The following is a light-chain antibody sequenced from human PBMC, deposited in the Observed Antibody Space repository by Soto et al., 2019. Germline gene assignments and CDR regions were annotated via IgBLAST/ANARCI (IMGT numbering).Light chain of an antibody. Sequence: QSVLTQPASVSGSPGQSITISCTGTSSDVGAYIFVSWYQQHPGKAPKLMIYDIINRPLGVSNRFSGSKSGNTASLTISGLQAEDEADYYCVSFTTSRSYVFGTGTKLTVL. V-gene: IGLV2-14*03. CDR1: SSDVGAYIF. CDR2: DII. J-gene: IGLJ1*01. CDR3: VSFTTSRSYV.